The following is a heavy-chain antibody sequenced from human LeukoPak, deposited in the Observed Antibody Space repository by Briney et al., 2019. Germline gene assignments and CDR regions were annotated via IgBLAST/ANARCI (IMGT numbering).Heavy chain of an antibody. CDR1: SGSISSGSYY. D-gene: IGHD6-19*01. J-gene: IGHJ4*02. Sequence: KASETLSLTCTVSSGSISSGSYYWSSIRQPAGKGREWIGRIYTSGSTNYNPSVKSRVTISVAPSKQQFSLKLRSVTAADTAVYYCESDALADHESFDYWGQGTLVTVSS. CDR3: ESDALADHESFDY. CDR2: IYTSGST. V-gene: IGHV4-61*02.